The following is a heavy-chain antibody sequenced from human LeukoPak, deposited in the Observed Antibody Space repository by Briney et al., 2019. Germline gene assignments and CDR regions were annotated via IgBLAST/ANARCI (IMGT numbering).Heavy chain of an antibody. CDR1: GYTFTSYG. CDR3: ASCFGVYSSGWYGAFDI. Sequence: GASVKVSCKASGYTFTSYGISWVRQAPGQGLEWMGWISAYNGNTNYAQKLQGRVTMTTDTSTSTAYMELRSLRSDDTAVYYCASCFGVYSSGWYGAFDIWGQGTMVTVSS. D-gene: IGHD6-19*01. V-gene: IGHV1-18*01. J-gene: IGHJ3*02. CDR2: ISAYNGNT.